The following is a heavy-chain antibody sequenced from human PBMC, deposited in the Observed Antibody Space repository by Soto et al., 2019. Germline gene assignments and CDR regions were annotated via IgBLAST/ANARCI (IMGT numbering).Heavy chain of an antibody. CDR2: ISGSGGST. CDR3: AKVPFKAGTLYYFDY. D-gene: IGHD1-1*01. CDR1: GFTFSSYA. Sequence: EVQLLESGGGLVQPGGSLRLSCAASGFTFSSYAMSWVRQAPGKGLEWVSAISGSGGSTYYADSVKGRFTISRDNSKNTLYQQMNSLRAEDTAVYYCAKVPFKAGTLYYFDYWGQGTLVTVSS. V-gene: IGHV3-23*01. J-gene: IGHJ4*02.